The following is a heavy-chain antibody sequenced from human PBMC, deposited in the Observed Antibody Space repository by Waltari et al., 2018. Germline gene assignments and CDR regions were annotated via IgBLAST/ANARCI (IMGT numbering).Heavy chain of an antibody. CDR1: GGSIHYYY. CDR2: INWAGTT. J-gene: IGHJ4*02. CDR3: ARHATVPVIWKGFDY. V-gene: IGHV4-59*08. Sequence: QEQLQESGPGLVKPSETLSLTCTVSGGSIHYYYWSWLRPPPGKGLVWIGYINWAGTTNYNASLENRVTISLDTSKNQFFLKLSSLTAADTAIYYCARHATVPVIWKGFDYWGQGTLVTVSS. D-gene: IGHD6-19*01.